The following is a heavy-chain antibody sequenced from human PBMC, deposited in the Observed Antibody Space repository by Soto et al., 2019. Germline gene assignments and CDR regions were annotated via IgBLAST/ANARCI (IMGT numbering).Heavy chain of an antibody. CDR3: ARDNRVDFWSGYYNY. V-gene: IGHV1-18*01. CDR1: GYTFTSYG. D-gene: IGHD3-3*01. J-gene: IGHJ4*02. Sequence: ASVKVSCKASGYTFTSYGISWVRQAPGQGLEWMGWISAYNGNTNYAQKLQGRVTMTTDTSTSTAYMELRSLRSDDTAVYYCARDNRVDFWSGYYNYWGQGTLVTVSS. CDR2: ISAYNGNT.